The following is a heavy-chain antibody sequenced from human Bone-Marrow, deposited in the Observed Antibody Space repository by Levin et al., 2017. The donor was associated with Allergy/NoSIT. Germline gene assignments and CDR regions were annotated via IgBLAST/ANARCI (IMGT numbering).Heavy chain of an antibody. CDR1: GGSINSGDSY. J-gene: IGHJ4*01. CDR3: ARLSLTFYDILTGYYSPIGTFDY. CDR2: IYYSGST. Sequence: SETLSLTCNVSGGSINSGDSYWSWIRQPPGTGLEWIGYIYYSGSTYYNPSLKSRITISIDTSKSQFSLQLSSVTAADTAVYYCARLSLTFYDILTGYYSPIGTFDYWGHGTLVTVSS. V-gene: IGHV4-30-4*01. D-gene: IGHD3-9*01.